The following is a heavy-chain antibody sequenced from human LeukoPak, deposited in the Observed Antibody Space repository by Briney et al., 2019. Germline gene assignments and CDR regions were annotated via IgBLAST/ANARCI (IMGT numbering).Heavy chain of an antibody. CDR2: ISSGGGTI. Sequence: GGSLRLSCAASGFSFSSYAINWVRQAAGKGLEWVSAISSGGGTIYYAASVKGRFTISRDNSNNTLYLQMNSLRAEDTAVYYCAKVMGSSSSTAYFAFWGQGTLVTVSS. V-gene: IGHV3-23*01. J-gene: IGHJ4*02. CDR1: GFSFSSYA. D-gene: IGHD6-6*01. CDR3: AKVMGSSSSTAYFAF.